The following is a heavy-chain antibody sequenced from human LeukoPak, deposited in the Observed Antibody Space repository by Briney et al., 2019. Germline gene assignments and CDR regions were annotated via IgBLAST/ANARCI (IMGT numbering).Heavy chain of an antibody. V-gene: IGHV5-51*01. D-gene: IGHD3-9*01. CDR1: GYSFTSYW. CDR2: IYPGDSDT. CDR3: ARVPDILTGYYPFDY. J-gene: IGHJ4*02. Sequence: GESLKISCKGSGYSFTSYWIGWVRQMPGKGLEWMGIIYPGDSDTRYSPSFQGQVTISADTSISTAYLQWSSLKASDTAMYYCARVPDILTGYYPFDYWGQGTLVTVSS.